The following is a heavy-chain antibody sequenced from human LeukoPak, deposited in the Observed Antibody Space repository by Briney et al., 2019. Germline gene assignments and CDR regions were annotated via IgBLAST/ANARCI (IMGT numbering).Heavy chain of an antibody. CDR2: ISAYNGNT. V-gene: IGHV1-18*01. Sequence: ASVKVSCKASGYTFTSYGISWVRQAPGQGLEWMGWISAYNGNTNYAQKLQGRVTMTTDTSTSTAYMELRSLRSDDTAVYYCARATFHPARPGRFDPWGQGTLVTVSS. D-gene: IGHD6-6*01. CDR3: ARATFHPARPGRFDP. CDR1: GYTFTSYG. J-gene: IGHJ5*02.